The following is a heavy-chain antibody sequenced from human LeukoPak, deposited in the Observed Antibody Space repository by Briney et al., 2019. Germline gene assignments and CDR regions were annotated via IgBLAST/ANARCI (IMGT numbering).Heavy chain of an antibody. D-gene: IGHD2-2*02. V-gene: IGHV3-23*01. CDR3: AKYDIVVPAAILYTENYYYYYYMDV. CDR1: GFTFSTYA. Sequence: AGGSLRLSCAASGFTFSTYAMSWVRQSPGKGLEWVSGISGSGASTYYADSVKGRFTISRDNSKNTLYLQMNSLRAEDTAVYYCAKYDIVVPAAILYTENYYYYYYMDVWGKGTTVTVSS. CDR2: ISGSGAST. J-gene: IGHJ6*03.